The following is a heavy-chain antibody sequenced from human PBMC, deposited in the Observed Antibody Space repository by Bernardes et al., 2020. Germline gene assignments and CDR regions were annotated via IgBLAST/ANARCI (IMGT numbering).Heavy chain of an antibody. CDR3: ATIRGYNYGQGQTFDY. Sequence: SETLSLTCIVSGDSVTSGGYYWSWIRQPPGKGLEWIGYIHYTGSTNYNPSLQSRVTISVDTSKNQFSLKLSSVTAADTAVYYCATIRGYNYGQGQTFDYWGQGTLVTVSS. CDR1: GDSVTSGGYY. CDR2: IHYTGST. D-gene: IGHD5-18*01. J-gene: IGHJ4*02. V-gene: IGHV4-61*08.